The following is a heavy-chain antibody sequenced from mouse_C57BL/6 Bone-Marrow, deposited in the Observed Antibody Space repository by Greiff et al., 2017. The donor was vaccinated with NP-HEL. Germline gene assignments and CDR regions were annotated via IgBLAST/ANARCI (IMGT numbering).Heavy chain of an antibody. CDR1: GYTFNSYW. CDR2: IDPSDSYT. J-gene: IGHJ2*01. CDR3: ARSGAGTN. V-gene: IGHV1-59*01. D-gene: IGHD4-1*01. Sequence: QVQLKQPGAELVRPGTSVKLSCKASGYTFNSYWMHWVKQRPGQGLEWIGVIDPSDSYTNYNQKFKGKATLTVDTSSSTAYMQLSSLTSEDSAVYYCARSGAGTNWGQGTTLTVSS.